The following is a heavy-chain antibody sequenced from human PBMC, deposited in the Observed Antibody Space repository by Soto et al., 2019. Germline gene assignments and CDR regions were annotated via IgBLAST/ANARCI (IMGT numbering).Heavy chain of an antibody. J-gene: IGHJ4*02. D-gene: IGHD3-9*01. CDR3: ARGNDDLLTGYLSQRPYSFDY. V-gene: IGHV4-31*03. CDR1: GDSISSGAHY. Sequence: SETLSLTCPVSGDSISSGAHYWSWIRQHPGQGLEWIGYIFYSGNTYSNPSLKSRLAISVDTSKNQFSLNLTSVTAADTAVYYCARGNDDLLTGYLSQRPYSFDYWGQGILVTVSS. CDR2: IFYSGNT.